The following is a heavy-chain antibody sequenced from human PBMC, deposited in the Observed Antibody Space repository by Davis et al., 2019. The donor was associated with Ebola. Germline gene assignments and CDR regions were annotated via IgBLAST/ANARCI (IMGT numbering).Heavy chain of an antibody. D-gene: IGHD6-19*01. CDR3: ARVGDSSGWYYYFDY. CDR1: GFTFGDYY. CDR2: ISSSSSYT. V-gene: IGHV3-11*06. Sequence: GESLKISCAASGFTFGDYYMSWIRQAPGKGLEWVSYISSSSSYTNYADSVKGRFTISRDNAKNSLYLQMNSLRAEDTAVYYCARVGDSSGWYYYFDYWGQGTLVTVSS. J-gene: IGHJ4*02.